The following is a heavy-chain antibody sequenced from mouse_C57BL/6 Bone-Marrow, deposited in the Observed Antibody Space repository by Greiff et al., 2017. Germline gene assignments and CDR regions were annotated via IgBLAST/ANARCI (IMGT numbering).Heavy chain of an antibody. J-gene: IGHJ4*01. CDR3: TTVEAMDY. CDR1: GFNIKDDY. Sequence: VQLQQSGAELVRPGASVKLSCTASGFNIKDDYMHWVKQRPEQGLEWIGWIDPENGDTEYASKFQGKATITADTSSNTAYLQLSSLTSEDTAVYYCTTVEAMDYWGQGTSVTVSS. V-gene: IGHV14-4*01. CDR2: IDPENGDT. D-gene: IGHD1-1*01.